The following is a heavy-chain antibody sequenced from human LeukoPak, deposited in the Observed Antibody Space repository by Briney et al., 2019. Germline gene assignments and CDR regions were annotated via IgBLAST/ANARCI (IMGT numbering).Heavy chain of an antibody. CDR3: ARAGLWFGELTFDY. J-gene: IGHJ4*02. V-gene: IGHV3-48*03. D-gene: IGHD3-10*01. CDR1: GFTFSSYE. Sequence: PGGSLRLSCAASGFTFSSYEMNWVRQAPGKGLEWVSYISSSGSTIYYADSVKGRFTISRDNAKNSLYLQMNSLRAEDTAVYYCARAGLWFGELTFDYWGQGTLVTVSS. CDR2: ISSSGSTI.